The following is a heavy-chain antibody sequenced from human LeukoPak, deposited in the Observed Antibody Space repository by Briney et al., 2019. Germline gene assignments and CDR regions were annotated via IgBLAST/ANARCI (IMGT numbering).Heavy chain of an antibody. CDR2: IWYDGSNK. Sequence: GGSLRLSCAASGFTFSSYGMHWVRQAPGKGLEWVAVIWYDGSNKYYADSVKGRFTISRDNSKNTLYLQMNSLRAEDTAVYYCARWQLLFHYYGMDVWGQGTTVTVSS. CDR3: ARWQLLFHYYGMDV. D-gene: IGHD2-15*01. CDR1: GFTFSSYG. J-gene: IGHJ6*02. V-gene: IGHV3-33*01.